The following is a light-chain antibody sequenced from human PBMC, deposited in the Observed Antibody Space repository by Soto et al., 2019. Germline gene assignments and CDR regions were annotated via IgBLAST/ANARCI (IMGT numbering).Light chain of an antibody. V-gene: IGKV3-20*01. CDR2: GAS. Sequence: EIVMTQSPATLCVSPGERATLSCRASQSVSSNLAWYQQKPGQAPRLLIFGASIRASGLPDRFSGGGSGTDFTLTISRLEPEDFAVYYCQQFGTYPLTFGGGTKVDIK. CDR3: QQFGTYPLT. CDR1: QSVSSN. J-gene: IGKJ4*01.